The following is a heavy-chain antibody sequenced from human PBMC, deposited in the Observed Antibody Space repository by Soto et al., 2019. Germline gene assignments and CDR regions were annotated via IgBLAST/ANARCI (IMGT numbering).Heavy chain of an antibody. V-gene: IGHV4-30-2*01. J-gene: IGHJ6*02. D-gene: IGHD5-12*01. CDR3: AIATTHDYYYYGMDV. CDR1: GGSISSGGYS. CDR2: IYHSGST. Sequence: QLQLQESGSGLVKPSQTLSLTCAVSGGSISSGGYSWSWIRQPPGKGLEWIGYIYHSGSTYYNPSLTRRVTISVDRSKNQFSLKLSSVTAADTAVYYCAIATTHDYYYYGMDVWGQGTTVTVSS.